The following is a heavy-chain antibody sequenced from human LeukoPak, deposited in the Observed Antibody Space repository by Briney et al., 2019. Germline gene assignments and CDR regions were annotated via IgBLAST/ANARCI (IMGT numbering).Heavy chain of an antibody. CDR2: ISSSSYI. J-gene: IGHJ6*03. Sequence: PGGSLRLSCAASGFTFSSYSMNWVRQAPGKGLEWVSSISSSSYIYYADSVKGRFTISRDNAKNSLYLQMNSLRAEDTAVYYCARDLSLDCSSTSCQYSSPYYYYMDVWGKGTTVTVSS. V-gene: IGHV3-21*01. D-gene: IGHD2-2*01. CDR1: GFTFSSYS. CDR3: ARDLSLDCSSTSCQYSSPYYYYMDV.